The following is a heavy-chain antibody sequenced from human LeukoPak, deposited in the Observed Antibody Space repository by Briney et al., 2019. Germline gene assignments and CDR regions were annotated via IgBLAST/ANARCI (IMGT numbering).Heavy chain of an antibody. CDR3: ARDGAAAGLYFDL. CDR2: ISMNGGEK. CDR1: GFTFTSYW. Sequence: GGSLRLSCGVSGFTFTSYWMNWVRQAPGKGPEWVASISMNGGEKSYVDSVKGRFTISRDNAKNSLYLQLSSLRAEDTAVYYCARDGAAAGLYFDLWGQGTLVTVSS. V-gene: IGHV3-7*01. J-gene: IGHJ4*01. D-gene: IGHD6-13*01.